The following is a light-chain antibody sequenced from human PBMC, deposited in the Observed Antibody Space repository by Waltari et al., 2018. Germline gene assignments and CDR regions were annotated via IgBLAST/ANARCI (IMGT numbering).Light chain of an antibody. J-gene: IGKJ1*01. CDR3: QQYGTSHWT. Sequence: VVLTQSPDTLSLSPGERATLSCRASQRVASNYLAWYQQKPGPAPRLLIYATATRATGTPDRFSGSGSGTDFILTISRLEPEDFAVYFCQQYGTSHWTFGQGTRVEFK. CDR2: ATA. CDR1: QRVASNY. V-gene: IGKV3-20*01.